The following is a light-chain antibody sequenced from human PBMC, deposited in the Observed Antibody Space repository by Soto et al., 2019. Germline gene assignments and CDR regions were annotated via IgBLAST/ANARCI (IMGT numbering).Light chain of an antibody. CDR1: SSDVGGYNF. V-gene: IGLV2-8*01. CDR2: EVT. J-gene: IGLJ2*01. Sequence: SLSQPVTISCTGTSSDVGGYNFVSWYQQHPGKAPKLMIYEVTKRLSGVPDRFSGSKSGNTASLTVSGLQAEDEADYFCSSFAGNNHLLFGGGTKLTVL. CDR3: SSFAGNNHLL.